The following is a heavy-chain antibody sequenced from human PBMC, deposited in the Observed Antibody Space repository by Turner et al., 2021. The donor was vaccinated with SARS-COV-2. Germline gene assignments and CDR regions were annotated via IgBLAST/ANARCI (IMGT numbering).Heavy chain of an antibody. J-gene: IGHJ4*02. Sequence: QVQLQESGPGLVKPSQTLSLTCTVSGGSISSGGYYWSWIRQHPGKGLEWIGYIYNSGNTYYTPSLKSRVTISVDSSKNQFSLKLSSVTAADTAVYFCARFSTSSNRFDYWGQGTLVTVSS. CDR2: IYNSGNT. CDR1: GGSISSGGYY. CDR3: ARFSTSSNRFDY. D-gene: IGHD6-13*01. V-gene: IGHV4-31*03.